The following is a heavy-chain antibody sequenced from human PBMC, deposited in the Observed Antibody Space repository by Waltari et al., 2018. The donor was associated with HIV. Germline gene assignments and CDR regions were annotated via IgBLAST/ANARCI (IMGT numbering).Heavy chain of an antibody. Sequence: EVQLAESGVGLVQPVGLLNVSWEVPGFAFSRYWMGWVRQAPGKGPEWVANINENGDENYHLDSMKGRFVISRDNTKQSLYLEMKTLRVEDTAVYYCVRGSGSFWGQGTLVTVSS. CDR3: VRGSGSF. CDR2: INENGDEN. V-gene: IGHV3-7*04. D-gene: IGHD2-15*01. J-gene: IGHJ4*02. CDR1: GFAFSRYW.